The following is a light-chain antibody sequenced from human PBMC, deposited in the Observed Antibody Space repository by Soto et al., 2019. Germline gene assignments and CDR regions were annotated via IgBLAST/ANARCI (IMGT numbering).Light chain of an antibody. CDR2: KAS. CDR1: QSISTW. CDR3: QHYNSYSEA. J-gene: IGKJ1*01. V-gene: IGKV1-5*03. Sequence: DIQMTQSPSTLSASVGDRVTITCRASQSISTWLAWYQQKPGKAPKVLIYKASSLESGVPSRFSGSGSGTEFTLTISSLQSEDFATYYCQHYNSYSEAFGQGTKVHIK.